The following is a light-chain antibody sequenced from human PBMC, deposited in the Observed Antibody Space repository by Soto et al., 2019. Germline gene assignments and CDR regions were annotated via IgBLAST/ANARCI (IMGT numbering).Light chain of an antibody. CDR2: GAS. CDR3: QQSAT. Sequence: ELALTQSPATMSLSPGDRALLSCRASQTVSSSLAWYQQKPGQAPRLLIYGASTTAPGIPARFSGSGSGTDFTLTISRLEPEDFAVYYCQQSATFGPGTKVDIK. J-gene: IGKJ3*01. CDR1: QTVSSS. V-gene: IGKV3-11*01.